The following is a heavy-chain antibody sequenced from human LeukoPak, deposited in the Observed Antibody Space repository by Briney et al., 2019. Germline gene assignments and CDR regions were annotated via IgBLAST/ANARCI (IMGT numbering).Heavy chain of an antibody. J-gene: IGHJ4*02. CDR3: AKGEKTRPFGGVIDY. CDR2: VSDSGGST. Sequence: GGSLRLSCVVSGFTFSSYAMSWVSQAPGKGLEWVSAVSDSGGSTYYADSVKGRFTISRDNSKNTLYLQMNSLRAEDTAVYYCAKGEKTRPFGGVIDYWGQGTLVIVSS. V-gene: IGHV3-23*01. D-gene: IGHD3-16*02. CDR1: GFTFSSYA.